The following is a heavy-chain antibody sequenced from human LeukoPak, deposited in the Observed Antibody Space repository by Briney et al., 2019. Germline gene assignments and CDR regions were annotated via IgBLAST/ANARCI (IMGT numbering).Heavy chain of an antibody. CDR3: ARKAIAAAGTIDY. CDR1: GYTFTSYY. Sequence: ASAKVSCKASGYTFTSYYMHWVRQAPGQGLEWMGIINPSGGSTSYAQKFQGRVTMTRDMSTSTVYMELSSLRSEDTAVYYCARKAIAAAGTIDYWGQGTLVTVSS. D-gene: IGHD6-13*01. J-gene: IGHJ4*02. CDR2: INPSGGST. V-gene: IGHV1-46*01.